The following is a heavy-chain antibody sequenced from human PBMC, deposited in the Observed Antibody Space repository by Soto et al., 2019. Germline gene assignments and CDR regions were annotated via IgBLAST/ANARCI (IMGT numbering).Heavy chain of an antibody. CDR2: IYYRGST. CDR1: GGSISSYY. Sequence: LETLSLTCTVSGGSISSYYWSWIRQPPGKGLEWNGYIYYRGSTNYNPSLKSRVTISVDTSKNQFSLKLSSVTAADTAVYYCARRYGRNFDYRGQGTLFTVSS. D-gene: IGHD1-20*01. CDR3: ARRYGRNFDY. J-gene: IGHJ4*02. V-gene: IGHV4-59*01.